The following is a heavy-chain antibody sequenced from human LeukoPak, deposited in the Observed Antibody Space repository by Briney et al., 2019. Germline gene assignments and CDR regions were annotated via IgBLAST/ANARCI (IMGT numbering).Heavy chain of an antibody. D-gene: IGHD5-18*01. CDR2: IRSKGNSYAT. J-gene: IGHJ4*02. CDR3: TARSDTYGHFDY. V-gene: IGHV3-73*01. Sequence: GGSLRLSCAASGFSFSDSTIHWVRQASGTGLEWVARIRSKGNSYATSYAASVKGRFTISGDDSKNTAYLQINSLKTEDSAIYYCTARSDTYGHFDYWGQGTLVTVSS. CDR1: GFSFSDST.